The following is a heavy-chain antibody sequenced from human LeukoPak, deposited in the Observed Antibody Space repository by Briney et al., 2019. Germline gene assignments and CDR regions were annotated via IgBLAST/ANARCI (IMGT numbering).Heavy chain of an antibody. J-gene: IGHJ4*02. V-gene: IGHV3-15*01. CDR1: GFTFSNAW. CDR2: VKSKPDGGTT. Sequence: GGSLRLSCAASGFTFSNAWMNWVRQAPGQGLEWVGRVKSKPDGGTTDYAAPVKGRFTISRDDSKNTLDLQMNSLKIEDTAVYFCTTKGDWGQGTLVTVSS. CDR3: TTKGD.